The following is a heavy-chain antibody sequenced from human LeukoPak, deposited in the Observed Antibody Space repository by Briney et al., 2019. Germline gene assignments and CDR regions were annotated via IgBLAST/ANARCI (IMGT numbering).Heavy chain of an antibody. J-gene: IGHJ5*02. CDR1: GDSISSSSYY. V-gene: IGHV4-39*07. CDR3: ARKSTWFRNWFDP. D-gene: IGHD3-10*01. CDR2: IYYSGST. Sequence: PSETLSLTCTVSGDSISSSSYYWGWIRQPPGKGLEWIGSIYYSGSTYYNPSLKSRVTISVDTSKNQFSLKLSSVTAADTAVYYCARKSTWFRNWFDPWGQGTLVTVSS.